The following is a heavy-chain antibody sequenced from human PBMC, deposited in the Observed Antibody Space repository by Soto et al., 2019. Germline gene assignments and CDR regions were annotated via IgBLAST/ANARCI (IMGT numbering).Heavy chain of an antibody. J-gene: IGHJ6*03. V-gene: IGHV3-21*01. D-gene: IGHD3-9*01. CDR1: GFTFSSYS. CDR2: ISSSSSYI. CDR3: AREGDYDILTGYYKEGYYYYMDV. Sequence: GGSLRLSCAASGFTFSSYSMNWVRQAPGKGLEWVSSISSSSSYIYYADSVKGRFTISRDNAKNSLYLQMNSLRAEDTAVYYCAREGDYDILTGYYKEGYYYYMDVWGKGTTVTVSS.